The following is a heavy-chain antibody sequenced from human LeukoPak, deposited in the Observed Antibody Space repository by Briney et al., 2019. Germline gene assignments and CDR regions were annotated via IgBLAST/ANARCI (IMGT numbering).Heavy chain of an antibody. CDR2: VSPSGRDK. CDR1: GFTLSCCA. Sequence: PGGSLRLSCTASGFTLSCCAIHWVRQAPGKGLEWVAVVSPSGRDKYYADSVKGRFTISRDNSKSTVYLQMNSMRVDDTAVYYCARGDVVTTIMYYYYYYGMDVWGQGTTVTVSS. CDR3: ARGDVVTTIMYYYYYYGMDV. J-gene: IGHJ6*02. V-gene: IGHV3-30-3*01. D-gene: IGHD5-24*01.